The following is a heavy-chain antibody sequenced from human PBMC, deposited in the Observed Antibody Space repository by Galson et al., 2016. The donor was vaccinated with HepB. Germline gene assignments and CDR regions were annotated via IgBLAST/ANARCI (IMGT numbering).Heavy chain of an antibody. CDR2: IHDSGNT. CDR3: ARDEGFYNGMDV. D-gene: IGHD2-2*02. CDR1: SDPVTSGTYH. J-gene: IGHJ6*02. V-gene: IGHV4-61*01. Sequence: ETLSLTCTVSSDPVTSGTYHWSWVRQSPGKGLDWIGYIHDSGNTNYNPSIKSRVTISRDTSKNQFFLELTSVTAADTAVYYCARDEGFYNGMDVWGQGTTVTVAS.